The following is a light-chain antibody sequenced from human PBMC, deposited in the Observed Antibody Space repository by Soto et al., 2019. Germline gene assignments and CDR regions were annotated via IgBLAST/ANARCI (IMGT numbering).Light chain of an antibody. Sequence: QSALTQPRSVSGSPGQSVTISCTGTNSDVGHYNYVSWYQQHPGKAPKLIIFDVDKRPSGVPDRFSGSKSDNTASLTISGLQAEDEADYYCCSYAGSSWIFGGGTKVTVL. CDR3: CSYAGSSWI. J-gene: IGLJ2*01. CDR1: NSDVGHYNY. CDR2: DVD. V-gene: IGLV2-11*01.